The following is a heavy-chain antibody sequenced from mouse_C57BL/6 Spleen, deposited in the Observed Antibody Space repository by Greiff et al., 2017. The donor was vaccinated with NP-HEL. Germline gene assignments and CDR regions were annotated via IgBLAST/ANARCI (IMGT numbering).Heavy chain of an antibody. CDR1: GYTFTDYN. V-gene: IGHV1-22*01. CDR3: ARPAYYGSSYFDY. D-gene: IGHD1-1*01. J-gene: IGHJ2*01. CDR2: INPNNGGT. Sequence: VQLQQSGPELVKPGASVKMSCKASGYTFTDYNMHWVKQSHGKSLEWIGYINPNNGGTSYNQKFKGKATLTVNKSSSTAYMELRSLTSEDSAVYYCARPAYYGSSYFDYWGQGTTLTVSS.